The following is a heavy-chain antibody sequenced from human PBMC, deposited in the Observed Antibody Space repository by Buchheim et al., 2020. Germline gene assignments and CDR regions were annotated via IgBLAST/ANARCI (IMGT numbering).Heavy chain of an antibody. CDR1: GFTFSSYG. D-gene: IGHD6-6*01. Sequence: QVQLVESGGGVVQPGRSLRLSCAASGFTFSSYGMHWVRQAPGKGLEWVAVISYDGSNKYYADSVKGRFPISRDNSKNTLYLQMNSLRAEDTAVYYCAKDRLTDYYYYYMDVWGKGTT. V-gene: IGHV3-30*18. J-gene: IGHJ6*03. CDR3: AKDRLTDYYYYYMDV. CDR2: ISYDGSNK.